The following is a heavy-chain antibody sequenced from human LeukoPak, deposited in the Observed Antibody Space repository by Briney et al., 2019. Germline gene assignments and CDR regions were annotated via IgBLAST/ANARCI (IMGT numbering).Heavy chain of an antibody. CDR2: IYYSGSA. D-gene: IGHD3-3*01. J-gene: IGHJ3*02. CDR1: GGSISNNNYY. Sequence: SETLSLTCTVSGGSISNNNYYWAWIRQPPGKGLEWIGSIYYSGSAYSNPSLKSRVTISVDTSKNQFSLKLSSVTAADTAVYYCASRRAFLGAFDIWGQGTMVTVSS. V-gene: IGHV4-39*01. CDR3: ASRRAFLGAFDI.